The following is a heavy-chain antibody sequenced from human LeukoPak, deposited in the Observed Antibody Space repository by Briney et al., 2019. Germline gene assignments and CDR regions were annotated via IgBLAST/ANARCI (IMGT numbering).Heavy chain of an antibody. CDR3: ARSYYDSSGLMLFDY. CDR1: GYTFTGYY. J-gene: IGHJ4*02. D-gene: IGHD3-22*01. Sequence: GASVKVSCKASGYTFTGYYMHWVRQAPGQGLEWMGWINPNSGGTNYAQKFQGRVTMTRDTSISTAYMELSRLRSDDTAVYYCARSYYDSSGLMLFDYWGQGTLVTVSS. V-gene: IGHV1-2*02. CDR2: INPNSGGT.